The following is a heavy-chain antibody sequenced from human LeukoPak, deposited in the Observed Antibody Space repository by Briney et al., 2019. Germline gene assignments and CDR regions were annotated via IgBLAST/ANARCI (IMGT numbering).Heavy chain of an antibody. J-gene: IGHJ6*03. CDR3: ARNGHMDV. V-gene: IGHV4-4*09. CDR1: VGSIYSYY. CDR2: ISTSGST. Sequence: SETLSLTCTVSVGSIYSYYWSWIRQPPGRGLEWIGYISTSGSTNYNPSLKSRVTISVDTSKKQFLLKLRSVTAADTAVYYCARNGHMDVWGKGTTVTVSS.